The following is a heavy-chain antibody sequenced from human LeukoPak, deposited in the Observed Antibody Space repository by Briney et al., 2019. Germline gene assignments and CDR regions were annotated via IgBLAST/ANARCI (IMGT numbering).Heavy chain of an antibody. Sequence: ASVKASCKASGYTFTGYYMHWVRQAPGQGLEWMGWINPNSGGTNYAQKFQGRVTMTRDTSISTAYMELSRLRSDDTAVYYCAGAYCSSTSCYSLDYWGQGTLVTVSS. J-gene: IGHJ4*02. CDR2: INPNSGGT. V-gene: IGHV1-2*02. CDR1: GYTFTGYY. D-gene: IGHD2-2*01. CDR3: AGAYCSSTSCYSLDY.